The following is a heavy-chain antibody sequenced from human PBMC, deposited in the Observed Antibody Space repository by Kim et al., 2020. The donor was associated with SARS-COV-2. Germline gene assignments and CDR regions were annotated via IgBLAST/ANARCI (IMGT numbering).Heavy chain of an antibody. J-gene: IGHJ2*01. CDR2: ISWNSGNV. V-gene: IGHV3-9*01. D-gene: IGHD3-16*01. CDR1: GFTFDDFA. Sequence: GGSLRLSCVASGFTFDDFAMHWVRQGPGKGLEWVSGISWNSGNVGYGDSVKGRFTISRDNARNSLYLLMDSLNTDDSALYYCAKDAGWGNFDLWGRGTLVTVSS. CDR3: AKDAGWGNFDL.